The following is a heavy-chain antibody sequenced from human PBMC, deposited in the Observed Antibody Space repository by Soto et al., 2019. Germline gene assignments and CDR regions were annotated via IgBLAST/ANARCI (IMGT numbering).Heavy chain of an antibody. D-gene: IGHD6-13*01. Sequence: GGSLRLSCAASGFTFSSFSMNWVRQAPGKGLEWVSSISSSRNYIYYADSVKGRFTISRDNSKNTLYLQMNSLRAEDTAVYYCAKEHVIAAAGPNWFDPWGQGTLVTVSS. CDR3: AKEHVIAAAGPNWFDP. J-gene: IGHJ5*02. CDR1: GFTFSSFS. CDR2: ISSSRNYI. V-gene: IGHV3-21*04.